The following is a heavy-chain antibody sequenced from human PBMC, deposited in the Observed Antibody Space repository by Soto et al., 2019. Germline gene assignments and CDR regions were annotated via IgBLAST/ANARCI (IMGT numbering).Heavy chain of an antibody. J-gene: IGHJ6*02. CDR3: ARSREPGVHYGLDV. D-gene: IGHD1-26*01. V-gene: IGHV3-30*03. CDR2: MSYDGSNK. CDR1: GFTFSRYG. Sequence: QVQLVESGGGVVQPGKSLRLSCIASGFTFSRYGMHWVRQAPGKGLEWVAVMSYDGSNKWYADSVEGRFDVSRDNSNRSLFLQLDRLRDDDTAVYYCARSREPGVHYGLDVWGPGTTVTVSS.